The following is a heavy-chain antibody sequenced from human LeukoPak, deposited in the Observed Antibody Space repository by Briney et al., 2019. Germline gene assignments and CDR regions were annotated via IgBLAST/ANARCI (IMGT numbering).Heavy chain of an antibody. Sequence: SETLSLTCTVSGGSISSSSYYWGWIRQPPGKGLEWIGSIYHGGSTYYNPSLKSRVTISVDTSKNQFSLKLSSVTAADTAVYFCARDSWPEVVRFDYWGQGTLVTVSS. CDR3: ARDSWPEVVRFDY. D-gene: IGHD1-14*01. CDR2: IYHGGST. CDR1: GGSISSSSYY. J-gene: IGHJ4*02. V-gene: IGHV4-39*07.